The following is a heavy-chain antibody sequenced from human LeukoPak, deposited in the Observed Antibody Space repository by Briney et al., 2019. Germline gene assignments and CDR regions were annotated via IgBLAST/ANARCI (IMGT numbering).Heavy chain of an antibody. Sequence: SETLSLTCTVSGYSISSGYYWGWIRQPPGKGLEWIGSIYHSGSTYYNPSLKSRVTISVDTAKNQFSLKLSSVTAADTAVYYCARLLVTFGGVIGYDYRGQGTLVTVSS. J-gene: IGHJ4*02. CDR2: IYHSGST. D-gene: IGHD3-16*02. CDR3: ARLLVTFGGVIGYDY. CDR1: GYSISSGYY. V-gene: IGHV4-38-2*02.